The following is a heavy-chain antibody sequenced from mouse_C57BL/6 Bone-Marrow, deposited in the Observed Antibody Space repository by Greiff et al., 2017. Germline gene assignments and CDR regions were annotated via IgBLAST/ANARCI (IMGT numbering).Heavy chain of an antibody. CDR1: GYTFTSYG. V-gene: IGHV1-81*01. CDR2: IYPRSGNT. CDR3: ARWGVTTRAMDY. Sequence: VQLQQSGAELARPGASVKLSCKASGYTFTSYGISWVKQRTGQGLEWIGEIYPRSGNTYYNEKFKGKATLTADKSSSTAYMELRSLTSEDSAVXFCARWGVTTRAMDYWGQGTSVTVSS. D-gene: IGHD2-2*01. J-gene: IGHJ4*01.